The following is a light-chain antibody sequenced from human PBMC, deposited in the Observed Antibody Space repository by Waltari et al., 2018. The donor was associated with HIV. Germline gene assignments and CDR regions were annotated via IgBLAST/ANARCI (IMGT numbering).Light chain of an antibody. J-gene: IGLJ3*02. V-gene: IGLV2-14*01. CDR3: SSYTSSSTLV. CDR2: DVS. CDR1: SSAVGGYNY. Sequence: QSALTQPASVSGSPGQSITIPCTGTSSAVGGYNYVSWFQHHPGKAPKLMIYDVSNRPSGVSNRFSGSKSGNTASLTISGLQAEDEADYYCSSYTSSSTLVFGGGTNLTVL.